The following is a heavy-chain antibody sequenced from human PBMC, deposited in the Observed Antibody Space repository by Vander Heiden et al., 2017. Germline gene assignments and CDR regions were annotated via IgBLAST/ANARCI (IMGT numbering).Heavy chain of an antibody. Sequence: QVQLVQSGAEVKKPGASVKVSCKASGYTFTGHYLHWVRQAPGQGLEWMGWINPNSGGTNYAQKFQGRVTMTRDTSISTAYMELSRLRSDDTAVYYCARASDAYFDWLLGYWFDPWGQGTLVTVSS. CDR3: ARASDAYFDWLLGYWFDP. CDR2: INPNSGGT. J-gene: IGHJ5*02. V-gene: IGHV1-2*02. CDR1: GYTFTGHY. D-gene: IGHD3-9*01.